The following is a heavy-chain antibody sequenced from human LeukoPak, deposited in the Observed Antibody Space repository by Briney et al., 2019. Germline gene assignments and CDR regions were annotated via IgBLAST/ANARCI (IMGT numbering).Heavy chain of an antibody. CDR1: GFTFSSHA. J-gene: IGHJ4*02. Sequence: GGSLRLSCAASGFTFSSHAMSWVRQAPGKGLEWVSAISDRGDNKQYTDSVKGRLTISRDNSKNTLYLQLNSLRADDTAVYYCAKSSRYGTGWYGRIDYWGQGTLVTVS. CDR2: ISDRGDNK. D-gene: IGHD6-19*01. V-gene: IGHV3-23*01. CDR3: AKSSRYGTGWYGRIDY.